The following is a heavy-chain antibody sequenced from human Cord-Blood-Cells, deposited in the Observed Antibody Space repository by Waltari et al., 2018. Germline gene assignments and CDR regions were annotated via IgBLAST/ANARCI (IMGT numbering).Heavy chain of an antibody. CDR3: ARGGNDYSNYWYFDL. Sequence: KKPGSSVKVSCKASGGTFSSYAISWVRQAPGQGLEWMGRIIPILGIANYAQKFQGRVTITADKSTSTAYMELSSLRSEDMDVYYCARGGNDYSNYWYFDLWGRGTLVTVSS. D-gene: IGHD4-4*01. J-gene: IGHJ2*01. V-gene: IGHV1-69*04. CDR1: GGTFSSYA. CDR2: IIPILGIA.